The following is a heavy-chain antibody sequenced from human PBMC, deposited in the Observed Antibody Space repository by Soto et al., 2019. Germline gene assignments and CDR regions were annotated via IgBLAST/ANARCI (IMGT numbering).Heavy chain of an antibody. Sequence: SVKVSCKASGGTFRSYSISWVRQAPGQGLEWMGGIIPIFDITNYAQKFQGRVTITADESTSTAYMELSSLGSDDTAVYYCARPDEGGYSSNHHYYYALGAWGQGTTVTVS. J-gene: IGHJ6*02. CDR3: ARPDEGGYSSNHHYYYALGA. V-gene: IGHV1-69*13. CDR2: IIPIFDIT. CDR1: GGTFRSYS. D-gene: IGHD3-22*01.